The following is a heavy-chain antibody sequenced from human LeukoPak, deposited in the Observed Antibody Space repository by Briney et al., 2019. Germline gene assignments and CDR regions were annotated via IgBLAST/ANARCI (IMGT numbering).Heavy chain of an antibody. Sequence: SVKVSCKASGYIFTNYGISWVRQAPGQGLEWMGGIIPIFGTANYAQKFQGRVTITADESTSTAYMELSSLRSEDTAVYYCARAPMGGYSYGRFDYWGQGTLVTVSS. V-gene: IGHV1-69*13. D-gene: IGHD5-18*01. CDR1: GYIFTNYG. J-gene: IGHJ4*02. CDR3: ARAPMGGYSYGRFDY. CDR2: IIPIFGTA.